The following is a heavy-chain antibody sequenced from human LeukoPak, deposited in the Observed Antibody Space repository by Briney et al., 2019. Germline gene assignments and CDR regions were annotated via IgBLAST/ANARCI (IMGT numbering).Heavy chain of an antibody. Sequence: GGSLRLSCAASGFTFSSYWMSWVRQAPGKGLEWVANIKQDGSEKYYVDSVKGRFTISRDNAKNSLYLQMNSLRAEDTAIYYCTRDFGSIVVVTAIVDWGQGTLVTVSS. V-gene: IGHV3-7*01. J-gene: IGHJ4*02. CDR3: TRDFGSIVVVTAIVD. D-gene: IGHD2-21*02. CDR2: IKQDGSEK. CDR1: GFTFSSYW.